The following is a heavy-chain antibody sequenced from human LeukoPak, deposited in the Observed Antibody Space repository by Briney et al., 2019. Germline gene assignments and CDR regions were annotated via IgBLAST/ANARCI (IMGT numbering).Heavy chain of an antibody. J-gene: IGHJ5*02. V-gene: IGHV4-59*11. CDR1: GAPLKSHY. D-gene: IGHD6-13*01. Sequence: PSETLSLTCSVSGAPLKSHYWTWIRQSPGKGLEWIGHIYFSETTKYSPSLKSRASISADISKNQFSLNLRSVTAADTAVYYCARGYSSNWYSGFDPWGQGTLVTVSS. CDR2: IYFSETT. CDR3: ARGYSSNWYSGFDP.